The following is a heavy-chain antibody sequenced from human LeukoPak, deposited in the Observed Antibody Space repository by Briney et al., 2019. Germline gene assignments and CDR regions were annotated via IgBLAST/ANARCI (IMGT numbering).Heavy chain of an antibody. J-gene: IGHJ4*02. Sequence: ASVKVSCKASGGTFSSYAISWVRQAPGQGLEWMGGIIPIFGTANYAQKFQGRVTITADESTSTAYMELSSLRSEDTAVYYCARKRDRYYYDSSGYYFDYWGQGTLVTVSS. D-gene: IGHD3-22*01. V-gene: IGHV1-69*13. CDR1: GGTFSSYA. CDR3: ARKRDRYYYDSSGYYFDY. CDR2: IIPIFGTA.